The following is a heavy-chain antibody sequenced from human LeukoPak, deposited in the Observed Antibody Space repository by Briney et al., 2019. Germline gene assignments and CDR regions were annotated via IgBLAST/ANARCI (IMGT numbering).Heavy chain of an antibody. J-gene: IGHJ4*02. Sequence: PSETLSLTCAVYGVSFRGYYWSWIRQPPGKGLEWIGEISHSGSTNHNPSLKSRVTISEDTSKSQFSLKLSAVTAADTALYYCARGGIATPGVGGYFDYWGQGIFVTVSS. V-gene: IGHV4-34*01. CDR2: ISHSGST. CDR1: GVSFRGYY. CDR3: ARGGIATPGVGGYFDY. D-gene: IGHD6-13*01.